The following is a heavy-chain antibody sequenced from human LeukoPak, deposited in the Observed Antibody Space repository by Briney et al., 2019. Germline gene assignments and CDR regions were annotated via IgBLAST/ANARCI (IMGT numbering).Heavy chain of an antibody. CDR2: IYYSGST. Sequence: PSETLSLTCTVSGDSISSSSHYWGWIRQPPGKGLEWIGTIYYSGSTYYNPSLKSRVTISVDTSKNQFSLKLSSVTAADTAVYYCARQGSGNYLSPVNYWGQGTLVTVSS. CDR3: ARQGSGNYLSPVNY. J-gene: IGHJ4*02. V-gene: IGHV4-39*01. CDR1: GDSISSSSHY. D-gene: IGHD1-26*01.